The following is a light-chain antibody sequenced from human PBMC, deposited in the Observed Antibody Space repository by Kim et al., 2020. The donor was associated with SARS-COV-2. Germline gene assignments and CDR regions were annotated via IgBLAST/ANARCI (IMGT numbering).Light chain of an antibody. V-gene: IGLV6-57*02. CDR1: SGSIATNY. CDR3: QSYDSSNHVV. Sequence: KTIATSCTDSSGSIATNYVQWYQQRPGSAPTTVIYEDNQSPSGVPDRFSGSIDRSANSASLTISGLKTEDEADYYCQSYDSSNHVVFGGGTKLTVL. CDR2: EDN. J-gene: IGLJ2*01.